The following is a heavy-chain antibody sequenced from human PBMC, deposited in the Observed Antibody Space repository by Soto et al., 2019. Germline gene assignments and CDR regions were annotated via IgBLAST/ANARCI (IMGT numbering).Heavy chain of an antibody. D-gene: IGHD3-16*01. V-gene: IGHV2-70*11. J-gene: IGHJ6*03. CDR2: IDWDDDK. CDR1: GFSLSTSGMC. Sequence: SGPTLVNPTQTLTLTCTFSGFSLSTSGMCVSWIRQPPGKALEWLARIDWDDDKYYSTSLKTRLTISKDTSKNQVVLTMTNMDPVDTATYYCARILCAAVLRRKYYYYMDVWGKGTTVTVSS. CDR3: ARILCAAVLRRKYYYYMDV.